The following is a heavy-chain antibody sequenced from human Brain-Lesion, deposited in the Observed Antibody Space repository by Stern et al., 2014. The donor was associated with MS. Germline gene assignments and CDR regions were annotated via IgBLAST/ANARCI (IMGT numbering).Heavy chain of an antibody. CDR3: ARELPDLNAFDI. V-gene: IGHV4-4*02. D-gene: IGHD1-14*01. CDR2: IYHSGGT. CDR1: GGSLSSSNW. J-gene: IGHJ3*02. Sequence: QLQLQESGPGLVKPSGTLSLTCAVSGGSLSSSNWWSWVRQSPGKGLEWIGEIYHSGGTKYSPSFESRVIILVDKSKNQFSLKLSYVTAADTAVYYCARELPDLNAFDIWGQGTMVTVSS.